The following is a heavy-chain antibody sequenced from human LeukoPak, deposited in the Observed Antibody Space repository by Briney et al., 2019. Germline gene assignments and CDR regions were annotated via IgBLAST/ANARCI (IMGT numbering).Heavy chain of an antibody. D-gene: IGHD2-2*03. CDR1: GFTFSSYG. Sequence: GGSLRLSCAASGFTFSSYGMHWVRQAPGKGLEWVAVIWYDGSNKYYADSVKGRFTISRDNSKNTLYLQMNSLRAEDTAVYYCARDGYCSSTSCYIGSGDFDYWGPGTLVTVSS. CDR2: IWYDGSNK. V-gene: IGHV3-33*01. CDR3: ARDGYCSSTSCYIGSGDFDY. J-gene: IGHJ4*02.